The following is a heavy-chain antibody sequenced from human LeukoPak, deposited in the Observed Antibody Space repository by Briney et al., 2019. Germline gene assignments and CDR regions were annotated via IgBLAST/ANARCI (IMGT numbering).Heavy chain of an antibody. Sequence: ASETLSLTCTVSGGSISSSSYYWGWIRQPPGKGLEWIGSIYYSGSTYYNPSLKSRVTISVDTSKNQFSLKLSSVTAADTAVYYCARQGSLLYYFDYWGQGTLVTVSS. D-gene: IGHD3-10*01. CDR2: IYYSGST. CDR1: GGSISSSSYY. J-gene: IGHJ4*02. CDR3: ARQGSLLYYFDY. V-gene: IGHV4-39*01.